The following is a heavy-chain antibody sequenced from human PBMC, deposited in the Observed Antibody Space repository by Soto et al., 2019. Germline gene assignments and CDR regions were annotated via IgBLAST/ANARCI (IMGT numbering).Heavy chain of an antibody. Sequence: ASVKVSCKASGYTFTSYAMNWVRQAPGQRLEWMGWINAGNGNTKYSQKFQGRVTITRDTSASTAYMELSSLRSEDTAVYYCARDLIRSVVVIALYYYYGMDVWGQGTTVTVSS. CDR1: GYTFTSYA. V-gene: IGHV1-3*01. J-gene: IGHJ6*02. CDR2: INAGNGNT. CDR3: ARDLIRSVVVIALYYYYGMDV. D-gene: IGHD2-21*01.